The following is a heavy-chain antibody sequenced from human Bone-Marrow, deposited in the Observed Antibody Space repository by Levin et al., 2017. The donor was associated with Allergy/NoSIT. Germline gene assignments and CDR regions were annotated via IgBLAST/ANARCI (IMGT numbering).Heavy chain of an antibody. D-gene: IGHD1-1*01. J-gene: IGHJ6*02. Sequence: GASVKVSCKASGGTFSRYAISWVRQAPGQGLEWLGGIIPIFGTPSYTQKFQGRVTITADKSTSTAYMELSSLRSEDTAVYYCARGLLERSWDYGMDVWGQGTTVTVSS. CDR2: IIPIFGTP. CDR3: ARGLLERSWDYGMDV. V-gene: IGHV1-69*06. CDR1: GGTFSRYA.